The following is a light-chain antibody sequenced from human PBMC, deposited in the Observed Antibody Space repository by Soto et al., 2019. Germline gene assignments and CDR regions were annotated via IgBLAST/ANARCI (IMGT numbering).Light chain of an antibody. CDR2: AAS. J-gene: IGKJ5*01. Sequence: DIQMTQSPSSLSASVGDRVTITCRASQSISSYLNWYQQKPGKAPKLLIYAASSLQSGVPSRFSGSGSGTDVTRTLSSLQPEDFATYYCQQSYSTPITFGQGTRLEI. V-gene: IGKV1-39*01. CDR3: QQSYSTPIT. CDR1: QSISSY.